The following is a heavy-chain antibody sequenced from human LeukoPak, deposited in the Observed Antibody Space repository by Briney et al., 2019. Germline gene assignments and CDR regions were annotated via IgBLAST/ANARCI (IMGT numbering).Heavy chain of an antibody. J-gene: IGHJ6*03. V-gene: IGHV1-8*01. CDR3: ARGGGGTSWNYYYYMDX. CDR2: MNPNSGNT. D-gene: IGHD2-2*01. CDR1: GYTFTSYD. Sequence: ASVKVSCKASGYTFTSYDINWVRQATGQGLEWMGWMNPNSGNTGYAQKFQGRVTMTRDTSTSTAYMELRGLSSVDTAAYYCARGGGGTSWNYYYYMDXXXKXTXXXVSS.